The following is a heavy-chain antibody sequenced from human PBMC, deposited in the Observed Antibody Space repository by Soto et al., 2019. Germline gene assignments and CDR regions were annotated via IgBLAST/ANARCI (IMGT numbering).Heavy chain of an antibody. CDR1: GFAFSRSA. CDR3: AKGGYRHAYD. Sequence: EVQLLESGGGLIQPGVSLRLSCAASGFAFSRSAMAWVRQAPEKGLEWVSSISEGGGTTFYAGSVEGRFTISRDNSQNTLYLQMNSVRADDTAVYYCAKGGYRHAYDWGRGTLVTVSS. V-gene: IGHV3-23*01. D-gene: IGHD3-16*01. CDR2: ISEGGGTT. J-gene: IGHJ4*02.